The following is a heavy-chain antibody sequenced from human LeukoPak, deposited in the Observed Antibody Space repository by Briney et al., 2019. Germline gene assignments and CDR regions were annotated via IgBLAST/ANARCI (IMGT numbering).Heavy chain of an antibody. CDR3: AQRQGPMSGTYDYFDP. V-gene: IGHV4-4*09. D-gene: IGHD1-26*01. Sequence: PSETLSLTCTVSGGSLSSYYWSWIRQPPGKGLEWIAYIYTSGSTNYNPSLKSRVTISVDTSKNQFSLKLTSVTATDTAIYYCAQRQGPMSGTYDYFDPWGQGALVTVSS. J-gene: IGHJ5*02. CDR2: IYTSGST. CDR1: GGSLSSYY.